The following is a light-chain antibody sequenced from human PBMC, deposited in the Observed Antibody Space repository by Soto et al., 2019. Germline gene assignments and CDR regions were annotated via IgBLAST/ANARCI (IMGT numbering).Light chain of an antibody. CDR2: EVT. V-gene: IGLV2-14*01. Sequence: QSVLTQPASVSGSPGQSITISCTGSNSDVGAYNYVSWYQKHPAKAPKLMIYEVTDRPSGVSNRFSGSKSGNTASLTISGLQAEDEADYYCCSYTTNNTWVFGGGTKLTVL. J-gene: IGLJ3*02. CDR1: NSDVGAYNY. CDR3: CSYTTNNTWV.